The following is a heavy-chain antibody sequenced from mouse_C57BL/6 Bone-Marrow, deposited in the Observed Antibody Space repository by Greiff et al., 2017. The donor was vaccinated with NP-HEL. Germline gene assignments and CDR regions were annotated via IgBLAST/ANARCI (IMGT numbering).Heavy chain of an antibody. J-gene: IGHJ4*01. CDR1: GFTFSDYY. D-gene: IGHD2-4*01. CDR3: AREGGLRRRTYAMDY. V-gene: IGHV5-16*01. Sequence: EVKLVESEGGLVQPGSSMKLSCTASGFTFSDYYMAWVRQVPEKGLEWVANINYDGSSTYYLDSLKSRFIISRDNAKNILYLQISSLKYEDTATYYCAREGGLRRRTYAMDYWGQGTSVTVSS. CDR2: INYDGSST.